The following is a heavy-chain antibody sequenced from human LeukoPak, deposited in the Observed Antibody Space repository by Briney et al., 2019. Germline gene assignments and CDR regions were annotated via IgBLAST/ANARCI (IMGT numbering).Heavy chain of an antibody. V-gene: IGHV5-51*03. J-gene: IGHJ4*02. D-gene: IGHD4-23*01. Sequence: PGQSLEISCKGSGYTFTNYWIGWVRQMPGKGLEWMGIIYPGDSDTRYSPSFQGQVTTSANKSINTAYLQWSSLKVSDTAMYYCVRPSQLTVGTSIGLFDYWGQGTLVTVSS. CDR2: IYPGDSDT. CDR3: VRPSQLTVGTSIGLFDY. CDR1: GYTFTNYW.